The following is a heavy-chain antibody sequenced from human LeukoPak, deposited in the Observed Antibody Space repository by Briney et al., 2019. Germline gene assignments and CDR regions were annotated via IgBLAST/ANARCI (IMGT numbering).Heavy chain of an antibody. J-gene: IGHJ1*01. D-gene: IGHD1-26*01. Sequence: GGSLRLSCAASGFTFSSYGMHWVPEAPGRGLEWVAVISYDGSNKYYADSVKGRFTISRDNSKNTLYLQMNSLRAEDTAVYYCAKERVGATAYFQHWGQGTLVTVSS. CDR3: AKERVGATAYFQH. V-gene: IGHV3-30*18. CDR2: ISYDGSNK. CDR1: GFTFSSYG.